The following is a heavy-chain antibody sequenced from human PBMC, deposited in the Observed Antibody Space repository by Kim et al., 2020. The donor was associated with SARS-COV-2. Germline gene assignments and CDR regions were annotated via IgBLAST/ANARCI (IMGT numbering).Heavy chain of an antibody. V-gene: IGHV3-30*18. CDR1: GFTFSSYG. CDR3: AKDPYSSSWYGDFDY. Sequence: GGSLRLSCAASGFTFSSYGMHWVRQAPGKGLEWVAVISYDGSNKYYADSVKGRFTISRDNSKNTLYLQMNSLRAEDTAVYYCAKDPYSSSWYGDFDYWGQGTLVTVSS. D-gene: IGHD6-13*01. CDR2: ISYDGSNK. J-gene: IGHJ4*02.